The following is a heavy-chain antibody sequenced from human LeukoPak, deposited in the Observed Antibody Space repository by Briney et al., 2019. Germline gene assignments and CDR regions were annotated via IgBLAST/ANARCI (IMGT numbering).Heavy chain of an antibody. CDR3: ARHRYGRNYFDY. D-gene: IGHD5-18*01. J-gene: IGHJ4*02. Sequence: SETLSLTCAVYGGSFSGYYWSWIRQPPGKGLEWIGSIYHSGSTYYNPSLKSRVTISVDTSKNQFSLKLSSVTAADTAVYYCARHRYGRNYFDYWGQGTLVTVSS. V-gene: IGHV4-34*01. CDR1: GGSFSGYY. CDR2: IYHSGST.